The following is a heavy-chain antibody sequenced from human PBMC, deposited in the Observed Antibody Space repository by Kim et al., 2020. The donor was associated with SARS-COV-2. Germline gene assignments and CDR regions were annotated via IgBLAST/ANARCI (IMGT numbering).Heavy chain of an antibody. J-gene: IGHJ3*02. Sequence: GGSLRLSCAASGFTFSSYAMHWVRQAPGKGLEWVAVISYDGSNKYYADSVKGRFTISRDNSKNTLYLQMNSLRAEETAVYYCARGSQQWLVRGAFDIWGQGTMVTVSS. D-gene: IGHD6-19*01. V-gene: IGHV3-30-3*01. CDR1: GFTFSSYA. CDR2: ISYDGSNK. CDR3: ARGSQQWLVRGAFDI.